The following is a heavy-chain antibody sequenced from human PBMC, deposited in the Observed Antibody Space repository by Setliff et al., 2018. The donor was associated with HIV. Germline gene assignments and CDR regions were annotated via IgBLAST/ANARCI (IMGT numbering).Heavy chain of an antibody. CDR1: GFTFSSYA. CDR3: AKHLAELLWFGELFGY. J-gene: IGHJ4*02. CDR2: ISGSGGST. V-gene: IGHV3-23*01. D-gene: IGHD3-10*01. Sequence: GGSLRLSCAASGFTFSSYAMSWVRQAPGKGLEWVSAISGSGGSTYYADSVKGRFTISRDNSKNTLYLQMNSLRAEDTAVYYCAKHLAELLWFGELFGYWGQGTLVTVSS.